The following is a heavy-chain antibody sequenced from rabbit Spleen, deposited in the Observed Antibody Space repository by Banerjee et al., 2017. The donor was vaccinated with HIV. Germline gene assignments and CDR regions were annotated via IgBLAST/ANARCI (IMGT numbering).Heavy chain of an antibody. CDR3: ARDISGSSGYDL. D-gene: IGHD1-1*01. CDR1: GFDFSNNYV. CDR2: IYSSSGRT. Sequence: QEQLEESGGDLVKPEGSLTLTCTASGFDFSNNYVMCWVRQAPGKGLEWIGCIYSSSGRTYYASWAQGRFTISKTSSTTVTLQMTSLTGADTATYFCARDISGSSGYDLWGPGTLVTVS. V-gene: IGHV1S45*01. J-gene: IGHJ4*01.